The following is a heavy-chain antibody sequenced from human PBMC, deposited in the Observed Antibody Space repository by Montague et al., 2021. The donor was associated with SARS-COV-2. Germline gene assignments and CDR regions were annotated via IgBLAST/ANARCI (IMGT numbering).Heavy chain of an antibody. V-gene: IGHV1-8*01. D-gene: IGHD5-18*01. J-gene: IGHJ6*03. Sequence: SVTVSCKASGYTFTSYDINWVRQAPGQGLEWMGWMNPNSGNTGYAQKFQGRVTMTRNTSISTAYMELSSLRSEDTAVYYCARGKVDTAMVYYYYYYMDVWGKGTTVTVSS. CDR3: ARGKVDTAMVYYYYYYMDV. CDR2: MNPNSGNT. CDR1: GYTFTSYD.